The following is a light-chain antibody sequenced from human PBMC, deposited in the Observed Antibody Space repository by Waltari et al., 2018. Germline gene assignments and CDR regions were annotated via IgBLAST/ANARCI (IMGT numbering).Light chain of an antibody. V-gene: IGKV3-20*01. CDR2: GAS. CDR3: QQYGTSRT. J-gene: IGKJ1*01. Sequence: EVVLTQSPDTLSLSPGERATLSWRASQSGSSNYFAWYQQKPGQAPRLLSYGASNRATVNPDRFSGRESGTDFTLTISRLEPEDFALYYCQQYGTSRTFGPGTKVEI. CDR1: QSGSSNY.